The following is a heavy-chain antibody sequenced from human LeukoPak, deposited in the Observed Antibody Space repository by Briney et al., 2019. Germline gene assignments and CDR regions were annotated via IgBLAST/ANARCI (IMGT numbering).Heavy chain of an antibody. CDR3: AGPSMVRGTEYYHYGMDV. V-gene: IGHV1-69*13. D-gene: IGHD3-10*01. CDR2: IIPIFGTA. CDR1: GGTFSSYA. J-gene: IGHJ6*02. Sequence: ASVTVSCKASGGTFSSYAISWVRQAPGQGLEWMGGIIPIFGTANYAQKFQGRVTITADESTSTAYMELSSLRSEDTAVYYCAGPSMVRGTEYYHYGMDVWGQGTTVTVSS.